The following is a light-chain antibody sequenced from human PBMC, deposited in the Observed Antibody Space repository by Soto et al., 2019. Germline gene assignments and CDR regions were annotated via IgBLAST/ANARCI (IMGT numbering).Light chain of an antibody. J-gene: IGKJ4*01. CDR1: QSISSW. Sequence: DIQMTQSPSSLSASVGDRVTITCRSSQSISSWLAWYQQKPGKAPKLLIYKASSLESGVPSRFSGSGSGTEFTLTISSLQPDEFATYYCQQYNSISRGLTLGGGTKVDI. V-gene: IGKV1-5*03. CDR2: KAS. CDR3: QQYNSISRGLT.